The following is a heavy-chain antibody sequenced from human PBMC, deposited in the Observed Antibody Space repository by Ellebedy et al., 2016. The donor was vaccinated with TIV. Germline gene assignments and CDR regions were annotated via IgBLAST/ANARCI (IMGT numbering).Heavy chain of an antibody. CDR3: ARVALLLGYFDY. V-gene: IGHV3-7*03. Sequence: GESLKISCAASGFTFSYYWMTWVRQAPGKGLEWVASLKQAGSDKYYVDSVKGRFTISRDNAKTSLYLQMNSLRVEDTAVYYCARVALLLGYFDYWGQGTLVTVSS. D-gene: IGHD2-8*02. CDR1: GFTFSYYW. CDR2: LKQAGSDK. J-gene: IGHJ4*02.